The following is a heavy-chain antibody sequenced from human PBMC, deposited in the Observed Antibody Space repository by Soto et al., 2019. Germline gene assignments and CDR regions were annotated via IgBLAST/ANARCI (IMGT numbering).Heavy chain of an antibody. V-gene: IGHV3-48*02. J-gene: IGHJ6*04. CDR3: AREGWPLLQSGMDV. CDR1: GFTFGHYS. Sequence: EVQLVESGGGLIQRGGSLRLSCAASGFTFGHYSMNWVRQAPGKGPEWVSYISSDNRTINYADSVKGRFIITRDNAKKSLYLQMHSLRDEDAAVYYCAREGWPLLQSGMDVWGKGTTVTVSS. CDR2: ISSDNRTI. D-gene: IGHD2-15*01.